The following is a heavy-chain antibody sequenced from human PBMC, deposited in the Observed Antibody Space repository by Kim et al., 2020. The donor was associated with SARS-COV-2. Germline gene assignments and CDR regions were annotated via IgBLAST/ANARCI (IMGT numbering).Heavy chain of an antibody. D-gene: IGHD6-13*01. CDR3: AKGGSWAAFDY. J-gene: IGHJ4*02. Sequence: YYADSVAGRFTTPRDHSKNTLYVKMNSLGAEDTAVYYCAKGGSWAAFDYWGQGTLVTVSS. V-gene: IGHV3-23*01.